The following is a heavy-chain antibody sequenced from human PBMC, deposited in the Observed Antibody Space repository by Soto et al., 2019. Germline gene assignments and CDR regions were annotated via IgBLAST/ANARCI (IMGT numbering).Heavy chain of an antibody. CDR1: GGTFASYS. CDR2: IIPLMRTV. Sequence: QEELVQYGAEVKKPGSSVNVSCKASGGTFASYSITWLRQAPGQRLEWMGEIIPLMRTVNYAQKFQDRVTITGDRSTSTVYMALNSLRADDTAVYYCARDPVDLFGYLDVWGQGTTVTVSS. V-gene: IGHV1-69*06. CDR3: ARDPVDLFGYLDV. J-gene: IGHJ6*02. D-gene: IGHD2-21*01.